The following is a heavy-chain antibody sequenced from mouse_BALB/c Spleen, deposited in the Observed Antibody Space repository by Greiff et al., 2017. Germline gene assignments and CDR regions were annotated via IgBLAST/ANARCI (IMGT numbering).Heavy chain of an antibody. Sequence: QVQLKESGAELAKPRASVKMSCKASGYTFTSYWMHWVKQRPGQGLEWIGYINPSTGYTEYNQKFKDKATLTADKSSSTAYMQLSSLTSEDSAVYYCARWRTYWYFDVWGAGTTVTVSS. CDR2: INPSTGYT. J-gene: IGHJ1*01. V-gene: IGHV1-7*01. CDR3: ARWRTYWYFDV. CDR1: GYTFTSYW.